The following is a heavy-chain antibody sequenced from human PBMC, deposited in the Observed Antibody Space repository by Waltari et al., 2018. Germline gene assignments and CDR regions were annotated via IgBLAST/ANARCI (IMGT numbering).Heavy chain of an antibody. CDR1: GFTFSSYG. J-gene: IGHJ2*01. Sequence: QVQLVESGGGVVQPGRSLRLSCAASGFTFSSYGMHWVRQAPGKGLEWVAVIWYDGSNKYYAASVKGRFTISRDNSKNTLYLQMNSLRAEDTAMYYCAKGTGAGDFLEYFDLWGRGTLVTVSS. D-gene: IGHD1-26*01. CDR2: IWYDGSNK. V-gene: IGHV3-33*08. CDR3: AKGTGAGDFLEYFDL.